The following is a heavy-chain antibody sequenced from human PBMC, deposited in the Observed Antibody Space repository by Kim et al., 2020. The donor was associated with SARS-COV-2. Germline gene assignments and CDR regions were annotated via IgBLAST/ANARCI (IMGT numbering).Heavy chain of an antibody. CDR2: ISGDGGST. V-gene: IGHV3-43*02. CDR3: AKDSVWFGELLSGGDAFDI. CDR1: GFTFDDYA. D-gene: IGHD3-10*01. J-gene: IGHJ3*02. Sequence: GGSLRLSCAASGFTFDDYAMHWVRQAPGKGLEWVSLISGDGGSTYYADSVKGRFTISRDNSKNSLYLQMNSLRAEDTALYYCAKDSVWFGELLSGGDAFDIWGPERMVTLSS.